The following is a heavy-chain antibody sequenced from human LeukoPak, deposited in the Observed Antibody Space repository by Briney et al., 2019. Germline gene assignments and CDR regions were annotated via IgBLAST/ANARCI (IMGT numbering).Heavy chain of an antibody. CDR3: ARSDKCTTCSIDY. D-gene: IGHD2-2*01. Sequence: ASVTVSCKASGYTFNDYYMHWVRQAPGQGFEWMGWINPSDGGTNYAPKFQGRVTMTRDTSISTAFMDLSRLTSDDTAVYFCARSDKCTTCSIDYWGQGTLVIVSS. CDR2: INPSDGGT. V-gene: IGHV1-2*02. CDR1: GYTFNDYY. J-gene: IGHJ4*02.